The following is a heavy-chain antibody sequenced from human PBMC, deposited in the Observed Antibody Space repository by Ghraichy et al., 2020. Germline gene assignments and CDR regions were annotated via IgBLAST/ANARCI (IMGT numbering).Heavy chain of an antibody. CDR3: ARGYSSGWYSDPFDY. V-gene: IGHV3-13*01. Sequence: GESLNISCAASGFTFSSYDMHWVRQATGKGLEWVSAIGTAGDTYYPGSVKGRFTISRENAKNSLYLQMNSLRAGDTAVYYCARGYSSGWYSDPFDYWGQGTLVTVSS. CDR2: IGTAGDT. J-gene: IGHJ4*02. CDR1: GFTFSSYD. D-gene: IGHD6-19*01.